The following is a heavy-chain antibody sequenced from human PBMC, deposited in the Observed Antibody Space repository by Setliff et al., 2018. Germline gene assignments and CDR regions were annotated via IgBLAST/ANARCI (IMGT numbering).Heavy chain of an antibody. Sequence: SETLSLTCTVSGGSISSGCYYWTWIRQPAGKGLEWIGQIYSSGSRNYNPSLKSRHTIAMDTSKNQFSLGLKSVTAADTAVYYCARGNSRSSVWYVVPHFDYWGQGTLVTVSS. V-gene: IGHV4-61*09. CDR3: ARGNSRSSVWYVVPHFDY. CDR1: GGSISSGCYY. D-gene: IGHD6-19*01. CDR2: IYSSGSR. J-gene: IGHJ4*02.